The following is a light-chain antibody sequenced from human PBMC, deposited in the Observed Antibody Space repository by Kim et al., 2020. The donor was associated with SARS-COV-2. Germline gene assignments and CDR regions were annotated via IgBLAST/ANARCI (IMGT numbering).Light chain of an antibody. J-gene: IGLJ2*01. CDR3: CSFAGSYTFEV. CDR1: SSHVAND. V-gene: IGLV2-11*01. Sequence: QSVTISSTVTSSHVANDVSWYQQNPGKSPKLLIYDVSERPSGVPDRFSGSKSDNTASLTISGLQAEDEADYYCCSFAGSYTFEVFGGGTQLTVL. CDR2: DVS.